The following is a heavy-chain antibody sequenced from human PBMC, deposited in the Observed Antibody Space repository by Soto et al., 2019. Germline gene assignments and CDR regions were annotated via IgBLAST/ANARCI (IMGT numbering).Heavy chain of an antibody. J-gene: IGHJ4*02. CDR1: GGSMTNYY. Sequence: QVQLQESGPGLVKPSQTLSLTCTVSGGSMTNYYWSWVRQPPGRGLQWIGYIHYRGSTNYNPSLKSRATISLDMSQNQFSLNLRSVSPADTAVYYCARDFLDGGSFRADSWGQGTLVTVSS. D-gene: IGHD1-26*01. CDR2: IHYRGST. CDR3: ARDFLDGGSFRADS. V-gene: IGHV4-59*01.